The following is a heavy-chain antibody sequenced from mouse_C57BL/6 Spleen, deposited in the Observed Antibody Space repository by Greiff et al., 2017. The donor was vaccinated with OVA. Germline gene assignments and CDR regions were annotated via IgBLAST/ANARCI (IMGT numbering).Heavy chain of an antibody. CDR2: ISGGGGNT. CDR1: GFTFSSYT. Sequence: EVMLVESGGGLVKPGGSLKLSCAASGFTFSSYTMSWVRQTPEKRLEWVATISGGGGNTYYPDSVKGRFTISRDNAKNTLYLQMSSLRSEDTALYYCARHGNYGGYYAMDYWGQGTSGTVSS. J-gene: IGHJ4*01. D-gene: IGHD2-1*01. CDR3: ARHGNYGGYYAMDY. V-gene: IGHV5-9*01.